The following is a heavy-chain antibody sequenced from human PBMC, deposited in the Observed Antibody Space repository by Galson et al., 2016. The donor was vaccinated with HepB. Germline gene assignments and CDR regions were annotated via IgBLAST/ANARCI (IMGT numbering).Heavy chain of an antibody. V-gene: IGHV3-74*01. Sequence: SLRLSCAASGFAFSSHWMHWVRQAPGKGLMWVARINSDGTISNYADSVKGRFTISRDNSKNTLYLQMNSLRAEDTAMYYCARVRGRRGPAALDYWGQGTLVTVSS. CDR1: GFAFSSHW. J-gene: IGHJ4*02. CDR3: ARVRGRRGPAALDY. D-gene: IGHD2-2*01. CDR2: INSDGTIS.